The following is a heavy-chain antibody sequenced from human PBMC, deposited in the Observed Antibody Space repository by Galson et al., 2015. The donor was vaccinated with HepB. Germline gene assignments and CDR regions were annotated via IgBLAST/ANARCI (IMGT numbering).Heavy chain of an antibody. Sequence: SLRLSCAASGFTFSSYWMLWVRQAPGKGLVWVSGINSDGVTTSYADSVKGRFTVSRDNAKNTLYLQMNSLGAEDTAVYYCARERGGYCSSTSCSHAFDIWGQGTMVTVSS. D-gene: IGHD2-2*01. V-gene: IGHV3-74*01. CDR3: ARERGGYCSSTSCSHAFDI. CDR2: INSDGVTT. CDR1: GFTFSSYW. J-gene: IGHJ3*02.